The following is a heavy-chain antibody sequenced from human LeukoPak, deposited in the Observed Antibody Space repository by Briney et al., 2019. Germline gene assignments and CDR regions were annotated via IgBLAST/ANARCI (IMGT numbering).Heavy chain of an antibody. V-gene: IGHV3-53*01. CDR3: AATKNIVAAGSLDY. Sequence: PGGSLRLSCASSGFTVSTNYMNWGRQAPGKGLEWVSVLYSVGDTYYGDSVKGRFTISRDDSKNTLYLQMNSLRAEDTAVYYCAATKNIVAAGSLDYWGQGTLVTVSS. J-gene: IGHJ4*02. CDR2: LYSVGDT. CDR1: GFTVSTNY. D-gene: IGHD6-13*01.